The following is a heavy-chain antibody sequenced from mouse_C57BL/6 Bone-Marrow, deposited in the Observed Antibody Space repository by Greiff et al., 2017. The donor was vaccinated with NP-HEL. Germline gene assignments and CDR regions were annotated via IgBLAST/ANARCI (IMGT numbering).Heavy chain of an antibody. CDR2: IFPGSGST. CDR1: GYTFTDYY. CDR3: ARDYYYGSSYYFDY. V-gene: IGHV1-75*01. D-gene: IGHD1-1*01. Sequence: QVQLQQSGPELVKPGASVKISCKASGYTFTDYYVNWVKQRPGQGLEWIGWIFPGSGSTYYNEKFKGKATLTVDKSSSTAYMLLSSLTSEDSAVYFCARDYYYGSSYYFDYWGQGTTLTVSS. J-gene: IGHJ2*01.